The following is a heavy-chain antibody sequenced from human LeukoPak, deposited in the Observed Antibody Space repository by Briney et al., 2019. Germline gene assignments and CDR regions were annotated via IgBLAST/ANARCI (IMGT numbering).Heavy chain of an antibody. D-gene: IGHD2-15*01. CDR3: ARDGCSGGSCYSDY. Sequence: GASVKVSCKASGGTFSSYAISWVRRAPGQGLEWMGGIIPIFGTANYAQKFQGRVTITADESTSTAYMELSSLRSEDTAVYYCARDGCSGGSCYSDYWGQGTLVTVSS. CDR2: IIPIFGTA. CDR1: GGTFSSYA. V-gene: IGHV1-69*13. J-gene: IGHJ4*02.